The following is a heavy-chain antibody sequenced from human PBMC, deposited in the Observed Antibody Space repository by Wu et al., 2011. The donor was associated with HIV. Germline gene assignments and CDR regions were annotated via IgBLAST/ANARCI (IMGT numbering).Heavy chain of an antibody. CDR2: INPNNGDT. V-gene: IGHV1-2*02. D-gene: IGHD3-10*01. J-gene: IGHJ4*02. Sequence: QVQLVQSGAEVKKLGASVKVSCKASGYTFTGYYIHWVRQAPGQGLEWMGWINPNNGDTIYAQKFQGRVTMTRDTSISTAYMELNNLKSDDTAVYFCARDPSGGVDSWGQGTLVSV. CDR3: ARDPSGGVDS. CDR1: GYTFTGYY.